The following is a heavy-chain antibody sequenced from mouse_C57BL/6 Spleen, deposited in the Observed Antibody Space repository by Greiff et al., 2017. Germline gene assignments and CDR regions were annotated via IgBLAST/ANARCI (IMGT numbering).Heavy chain of an antibody. CDR1: GYTFTSYW. V-gene: IGHV1-61*01. Sequence: QVQLQQPGAELVRPGSSVKLSCKASGYTFTSYWMDWVKQRPGQGLEWIGNIYPSDSETHYNQKFKDKATLTVDKSSSTAYMQLSSLTSEDSAVYYCARRGLQDAMDYWGQGTSVTVSS. CDR2: IYPSDSET. CDR3: ARRGLQDAMDY. D-gene: IGHD2-13*01. J-gene: IGHJ4*01.